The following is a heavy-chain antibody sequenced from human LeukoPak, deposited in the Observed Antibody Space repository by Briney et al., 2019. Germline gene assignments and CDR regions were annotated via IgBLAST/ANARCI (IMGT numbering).Heavy chain of an antibody. CDR1: GYTFTSYY. D-gene: IGHD3-22*01. CDR2: INPSGGST. J-gene: IGHJ1*01. Sequence: ASVKVSCKASGYTFTSYYMHWVRQAPGQGLEWMGIINPSGGSTSYAQKFQGRVTMTRDMSTSTVYMELSSLRSEDTAVYYCARDLPKLRYYYDSSGYYPGYFQHWGQGTLVTVSS. CDR3: ARDLPKLRYYYDSSGYYPGYFQH. V-gene: IGHV1-46*01.